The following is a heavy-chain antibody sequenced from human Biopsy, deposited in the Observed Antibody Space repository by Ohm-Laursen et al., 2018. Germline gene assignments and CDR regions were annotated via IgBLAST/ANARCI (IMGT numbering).Heavy chain of an antibody. CDR1: GGSISSFY. J-gene: IGHJ4*02. V-gene: IGHV4-59*08. CDR3: ARRGSGGRSFDH. CDR2: ISDSGST. D-gene: IGHD2-15*01. Sequence: TLSLTCAVSGGSISSFYWTWIRRPPGKGPEWIGDISDSGSTNYKPSLKSRVIISVDTSKNQFSLNLSSVTVADTAVYYCARRGSGGRSFDHWGQGTLVTVSS.